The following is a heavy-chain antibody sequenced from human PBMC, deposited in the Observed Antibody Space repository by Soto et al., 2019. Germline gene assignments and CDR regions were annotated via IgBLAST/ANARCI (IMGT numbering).Heavy chain of an antibody. Sequence: GGSLRLSCAASGFSLSSYAMSWVRQAPGKGLEWVSAISGSGGSTYYADSVKGRFTISRDNSKNTLYLQMNSLRAEDTAVYYCAKENGYSSSWFEFDYWGQGTLVTVS. CDR1: GFSLSSYA. V-gene: IGHV3-23*01. CDR2: ISGSGGST. J-gene: IGHJ4*02. CDR3: AKENGYSSSWFEFDY. D-gene: IGHD6-13*01.